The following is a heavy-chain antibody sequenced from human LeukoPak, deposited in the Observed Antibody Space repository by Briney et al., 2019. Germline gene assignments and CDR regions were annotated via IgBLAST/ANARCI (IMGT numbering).Heavy chain of an antibody. CDR3: ARHDSGTRTQIDY. J-gene: IGHJ4*02. Sequence: GGSLRLSCAASGFTFSTYSMNWVRQAPGRGLEWLSYIRSSGTTTYYADSVKGRFTISRDNAKNLLFLQMNSLRAEDAAVYYCARHDSGTRTQIDYWGQGTLVTVSS. CDR2: IRSSGTTT. CDR1: GFTFSTYS. V-gene: IGHV3-48*04. D-gene: IGHD1-26*01.